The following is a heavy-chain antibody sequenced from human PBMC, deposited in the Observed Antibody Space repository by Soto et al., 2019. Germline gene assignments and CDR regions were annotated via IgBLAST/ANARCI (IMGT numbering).Heavy chain of an antibody. CDR1: GGSISSYY. Sequence: SETLSLTCTVSGGSISSYYWSWIRQPPGKGLEWIGYIYYSGSTNYNPSLKSRVTISVDTSKNQFSLKLSSVTAADTAVYYCARRTMVRGNNWFDPCGQGTLVTVS. J-gene: IGHJ5*02. CDR2: IYYSGST. V-gene: IGHV4-59*01. D-gene: IGHD3-10*01. CDR3: ARRTMVRGNNWFDP.